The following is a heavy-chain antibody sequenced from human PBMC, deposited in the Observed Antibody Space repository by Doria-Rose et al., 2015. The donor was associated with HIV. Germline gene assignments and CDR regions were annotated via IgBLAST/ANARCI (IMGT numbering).Heavy chain of an antibody. J-gene: IGHJ6*02. CDR2: INHSGST. D-gene: IGHD1-1*01. V-gene: IGHV4-34*01. Sequence: QVQLQESGAGLVKPSETLSLTCAVFGGSFSGYYWSWIRQPPGKGLEWIGEINHSGSTNYKTSLKSRVTISSDTSKTLFSMKLSSVTAADTAVYYCARGLLRGGWNDVDYYYGMDVWGQGTTVTVSS. CDR3: ARGLLRGGWNDVDYYYGMDV. CDR1: GGSFSGYY.